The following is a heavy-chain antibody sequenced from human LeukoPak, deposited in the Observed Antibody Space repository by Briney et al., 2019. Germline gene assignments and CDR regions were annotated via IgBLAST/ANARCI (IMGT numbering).Heavy chain of an antibody. V-gene: IGHV3-72*01. CDR1: GFAFSDHY. CDR2: IRNKGNSYTT. Sequence: GGSLRLSCAASGFAFSDHYMDWVRQAPGKGLEWVGRIRNKGNSYTTEYAASVKGRFTISRDNAKNSLYLQMNSLRAEDTAVYYCASISIAAAGGTQNPPLDYWGQGTLVTVSS. J-gene: IGHJ4*02. CDR3: ASISIAAAGGTQNPPLDY. D-gene: IGHD6-13*01.